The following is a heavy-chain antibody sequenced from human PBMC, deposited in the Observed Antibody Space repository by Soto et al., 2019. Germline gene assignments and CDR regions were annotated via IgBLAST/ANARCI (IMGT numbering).Heavy chain of an antibody. Sequence: EVQLLESGGGLVQPGGSLRLSCAASGFTFSSYAMSWVRQAPGKGLEWVSAISGSGGSTYYADSVKGRFTISRDNSKNTLYLQMNSLIAEDTAVYYCAKNERSSWFGTASFDYWGQGTLVTVSS. CDR1: GFTFSSYA. V-gene: IGHV3-23*01. D-gene: IGHD6-13*01. J-gene: IGHJ4*02. CDR2: ISGSGGST. CDR3: AKNERSSWFGTASFDY.